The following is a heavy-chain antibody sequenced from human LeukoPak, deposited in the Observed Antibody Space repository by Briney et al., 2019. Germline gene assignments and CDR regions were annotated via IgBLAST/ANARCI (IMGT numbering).Heavy chain of an antibody. CDR1: GGSISSSSYY. D-gene: IGHD3-10*01. Sequence: ASETLSLTCTVSGGSISSSSYYWGWIRQPPEKGLEWIGSIYYSGSTNYNPSLKSRVTISVDTSKNQFSLKLSSVTAADTAVYYCARRGPWTTMVRGVANWFDPWGQGTLVTVSS. J-gene: IGHJ5*02. V-gene: IGHV4-39*07. CDR2: IYYSGST. CDR3: ARRGPWTTMVRGVANWFDP.